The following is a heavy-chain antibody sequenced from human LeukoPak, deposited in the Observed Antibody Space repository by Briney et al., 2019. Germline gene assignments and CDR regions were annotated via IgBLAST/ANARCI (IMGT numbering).Heavy chain of an antibody. CDR3: ARGPVALDF. Sequence: SETLSLTCTVSGGSISSYYRSWVRQPAGKGLEWIGRVFSSGSTNYNPSFKSRVTVSVDTSKNQFSLTLNSVTAADTAVYYCARGPVALDFWGQGTLVTVSS. CDR1: GGSISSYY. CDR2: VFSSGST. V-gene: IGHV4-4*07. J-gene: IGHJ4*02.